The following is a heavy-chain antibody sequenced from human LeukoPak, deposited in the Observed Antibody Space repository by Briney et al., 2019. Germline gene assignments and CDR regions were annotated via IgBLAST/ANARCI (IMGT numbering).Heavy chain of an antibody. J-gene: IGHJ4*02. CDR3: ARHGGGGESYPRVFDY. CDR2: IYYSGST. D-gene: IGHD1-26*01. CDR1: GFTFSGYS. Sequence: GSLRLSCAASGFTFSGYSMSWIRQPPGKGLEWIGYIYYSGSTNYNPSLKSRVTISVDTSKNQFSLKLSSVTAADTAMYYCARHGGGGESYPRVFDYWGRGNLVTVSS. V-gene: IGHV4-59*08.